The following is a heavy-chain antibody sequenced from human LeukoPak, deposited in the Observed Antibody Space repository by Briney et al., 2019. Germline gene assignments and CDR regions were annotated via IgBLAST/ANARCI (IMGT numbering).Heavy chain of an antibody. J-gene: IGHJ4*02. CDR3: ARARRGSSGWYDY. D-gene: IGHD6-19*01. CDR2: ISSSGSTI. Sequence: GGSLRLSCAASGFTFSSYEMNWVRQAPGRGLEWVSYISSSGSTIYYADSVKGRFTISRDNAKNSLYLQMNSLRAEDTAVYYCARARRGSSGWYDYWGQGTLVTVSS. CDR1: GFTFSSYE. V-gene: IGHV3-48*03.